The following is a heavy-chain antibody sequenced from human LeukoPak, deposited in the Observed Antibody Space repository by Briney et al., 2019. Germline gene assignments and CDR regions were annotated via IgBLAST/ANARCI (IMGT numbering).Heavy chain of an antibody. Sequence: GGSLRLSCAASGFTFSSYWMHWVRQAPGKELVWVSRINSDGSSTSYADSVKGRFTISRDNAKNTLYLQMNSLRAEDTAVYYCARGGYEFYYYYYMDVWGKGTTVTISS. D-gene: IGHD6-25*01. CDR1: GFTFSSYW. J-gene: IGHJ6*03. CDR3: ARGGYEFYYYYYMDV. V-gene: IGHV3-74*01. CDR2: INSDGSST.